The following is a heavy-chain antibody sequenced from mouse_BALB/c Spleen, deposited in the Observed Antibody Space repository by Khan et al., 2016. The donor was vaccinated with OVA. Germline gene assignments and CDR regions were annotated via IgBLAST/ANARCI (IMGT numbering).Heavy chain of an antibody. CDR1: GYTFTNYG. CDR2: INTYTGEP. J-gene: IGHJ1*01. V-gene: IGHV9-3-1*01. CDR3: ARVGNYWYFDV. Sequence: QIQLVQSGPELKKPGETVKISCKASGYTFTNYGMNWVKQAPGKGLKWMGWINTYTGEPTYGDDLKGRFAFSLETSASTAYLQINNLKNEDTDTYFGARVGNYWYFDVWGAGTTVTVSS. D-gene: IGHD2-1*01.